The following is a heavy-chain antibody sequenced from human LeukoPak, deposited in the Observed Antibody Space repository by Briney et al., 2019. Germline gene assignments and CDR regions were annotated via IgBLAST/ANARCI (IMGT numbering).Heavy chain of an antibody. D-gene: IGHD6-19*01. Sequence: ASVKVSCKASGYTFTSYGISWVRQAPGQGLEWMGWISAYNGNTNYAQKLQGRVTMTTDTSTSTAYMELRSPRSDDTAVYYCARDMTGPGIAVAGTINFDYWGQGTLVTVSS. CDR1: GYTFTSYG. CDR3: ARDMTGPGIAVAGTINFDY. V-gene: IGHV1-18*01. J-gene: IGHJ4*02. CDR2: ISAYNGNT.